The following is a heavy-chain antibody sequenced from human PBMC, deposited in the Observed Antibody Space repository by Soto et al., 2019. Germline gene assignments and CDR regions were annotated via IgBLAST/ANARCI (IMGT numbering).Heavy chain of an antibody. CDR1: GYTFPSSG. V-gene: IGHV1-18*01. D-gene: IGHD6-13*01. CDR2: ISAHTGSS. Sequence: GASVKVSCKASGYTFPSSGMSWVRQAPGQGLEWMGWISAHTGSSEYAHRFQGRVTVTEDTSTNTAYMELSRLRSDDTAVDYCAKGRSRWLKNTSWYFDIWGRGTLVTVSS. CDR3: AKGRSRWLKNTSWYFDI. J-gene: IGHJ2*01.